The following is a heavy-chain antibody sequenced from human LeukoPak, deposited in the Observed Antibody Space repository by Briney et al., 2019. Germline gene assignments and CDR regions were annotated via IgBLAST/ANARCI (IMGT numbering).Heavy chain of an antibody. CDR2: IIPIFGTA. V-gene: IGHV1-69*13. D-gene: IGHD4-17*01. J-gene: IGHJ4*02. Sequence: SVKVSCKASGGTFSSYAISWVRQAPGQGLEWMGGIIPIFGTANYAQKFQGRVTITADESTSTAYMELSSLRSEDTAVYYCARAHPASYDYGDYFEGRSFDYWGQGTLVTVSP. CDR3: ARAHPASYDYGDYFEGRSFDY. CDR1: GGTFSSYA.